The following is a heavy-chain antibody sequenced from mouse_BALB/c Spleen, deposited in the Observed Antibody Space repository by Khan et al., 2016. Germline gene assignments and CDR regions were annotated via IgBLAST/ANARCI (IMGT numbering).Heavy chain of an antibody. Sequence: EVKLLESGPGLVKPSQSLSLTCTVTGYSITSDYAWNWIRQFPGNKLEWMGYISYSGSTSYNPSLKSRITITRDTSKNQFFLQLNSVTTEDTATYYCARWDDGYSWYFDVWCAGTTVTVAS. CDR1: GYSITSDYA. V-gene: IGHV3-2*02. J-gene: IGHJ1*01. CDR3: ARWDDGYSWYFDV. D-gene: IGHD2-3*01. CDR2: ISYSGST.